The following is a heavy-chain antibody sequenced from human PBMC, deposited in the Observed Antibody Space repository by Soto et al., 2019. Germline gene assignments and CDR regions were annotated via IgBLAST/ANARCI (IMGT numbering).Heavy chain of an antibody. J-gene: IGHJ6*02. Sequence: PSETLSRTCTVSGGSISGYYWSWIRQPPGKGLEWIGYMYNTGSTVYNPSFKSRVTISVDTSKNQFSLKLNSVTAADTAVYYCARDLWGYCGTDCYPLDVWGQGTTVT. CDR1: GGSISGYY. CDR2: MYNTGST. V-gene: IGHV4-59*01. CDR3: ARDLWGYCGTDCYPLDV. D-gene: IGHD2-21*02.